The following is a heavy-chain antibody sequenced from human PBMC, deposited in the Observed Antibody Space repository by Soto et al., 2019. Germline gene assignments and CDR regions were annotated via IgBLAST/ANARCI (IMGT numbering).Heavy chain of an antibody. V-gene: IGHV2-5*02. J-gene: IGHJ4*02. CDR3: THTSGHSSTGADN. CDR2: IFWDDDA. D-gene: IGHD6-19*01. CDR1: GFSLSTNGVA. Sequence: QITLRESGPALVKPTQTLTLTCTFSGFSLSTNGVAVGWIRQPPGKALEWLALIFWDDDARYSPSLKSRLTITXDXXKNMVFLIMTNMDPVDTGTYYCTHTSGHSSTGADNWGQGTQVTVSS.